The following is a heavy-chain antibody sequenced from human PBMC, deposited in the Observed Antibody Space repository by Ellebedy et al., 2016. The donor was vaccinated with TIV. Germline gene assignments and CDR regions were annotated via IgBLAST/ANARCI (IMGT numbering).Heavy chain of an antibody. Sequence: PGGSLRLSCAASGFSFENHAMHWVRQTPGKGLEWVSVISGDGTAQFYADSVKGRFTISRDNSKNSLYLQMDSLRIEDSALYYCTKVPCSRNWCATNWFDPWGQGTLVTVSS. V-gene: IGHV3-43*02. D-gene: IGHD6-13*01. J-gene: IGHJ5*02. CDR1: GFSFENHA. CDR2: ISGDGTAQ. CDR3: TKVPCSRNWCATNWFDP.